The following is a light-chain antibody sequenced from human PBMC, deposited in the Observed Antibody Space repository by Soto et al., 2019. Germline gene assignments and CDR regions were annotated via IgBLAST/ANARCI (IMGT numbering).Light chain of an antibody. V-gene: IGKV1-39*01. J-gene: IGKJ2*03. CDR3: QQSYSTPYS. Sequence: DIRMTQSPSSLSASVGDRVTITCRASQSVIGYLNWYQQEPGKAPKVLIYGASSLQSGVPSRFSGSGSGTDFTLTISSLQPEDFATYYCQQSYSTPYSFGQGTKLEIK. CDR2: GAS. CDR1: QSVIGY.